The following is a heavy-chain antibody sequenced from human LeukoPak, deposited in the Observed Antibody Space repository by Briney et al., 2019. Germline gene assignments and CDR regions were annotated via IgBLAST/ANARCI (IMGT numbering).Heavy chain of an antibody. J-gene: IGHJ4*02. V-gene: IGHV1-69*13. CDR1: GGTFSSYA. CDR3: ARDSSGYYYFDY. D-gene: IGHD3-22*01. Sequence: SVRASCKASGGTFSSYAISWVRQAPGQGLEWMGGIIPIFGTANYAQKFQGRVTITADESTSTAYMELSSLRSEDTAVYYCARDSSGYYYFDYWGQGTLVTVSS. CDR2: IIPIFGTA.